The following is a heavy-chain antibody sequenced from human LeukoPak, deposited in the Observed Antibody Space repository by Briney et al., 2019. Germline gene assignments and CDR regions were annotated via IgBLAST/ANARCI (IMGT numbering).Heavy chain of an antibody. V-gene: IGHV3-23*01. CDR1: GFTFSSYA. CDR3: AKDPEVVLRYFDWKEEDY. Sequence: PGGSLRLSCAASGFTFSSYAMSWVRQAPGKGLEWVSAISGSGGSTYYADSVKGRFTISRDNSKNTLYLQMNSLRAEDTAVYYCAKDPEVVLRYFDWKEEDYWGQGTLVTVSS. D-gene: IGHD3-9*01. J-gene: IGHJ4*02. CDR2: ISGSGGST.